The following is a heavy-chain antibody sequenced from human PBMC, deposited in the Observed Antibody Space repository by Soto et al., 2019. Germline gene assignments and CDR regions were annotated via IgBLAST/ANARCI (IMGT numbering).Heavy chain of an antibody. D-gene: IGHD2-15*01. CDR2: IYYSGST. CDR1: GGSISSSSYY. Sequence: PSETLSITCTVSGGSISSSSYYWGWIRQPPGKGLEWIGSIYYSGSTYYNPSLKSRVTISVDTSKNQFSLKLSSVTAADTAVYYCASPESDTVAVVADSWNWLDTWGQGTLVTVSS. CDR3: ASPESDTVAVVADSWNWLDT. J-gene: IGHJ5*02. V-gene: IGHV4-39*01.